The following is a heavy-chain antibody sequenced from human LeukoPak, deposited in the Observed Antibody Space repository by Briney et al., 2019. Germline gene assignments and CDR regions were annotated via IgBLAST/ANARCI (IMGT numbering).Heavy chain of an antibody. CDR2: TYHSGTS. V-gene: IGHV4-38-2*01. Sequence: SETLSLTCAVSGYSISSGYYWGWVRQSPGKGLEWIGNTYHSGTSYYNPSLKIRVTISVDTSKNQFSLTLSSVTAADTALYYCARKYGSNAGYFDYWGQGALVIVSS. CDR1: GYSISSGYY. CDR3: ARKYGSNAGYFDY. D-gene: IGHD4-23*01. J-gene: IGHJ4*02.